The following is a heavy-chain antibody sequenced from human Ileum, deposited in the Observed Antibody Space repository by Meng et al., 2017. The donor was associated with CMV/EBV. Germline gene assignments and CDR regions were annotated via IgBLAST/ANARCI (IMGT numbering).Heavy chain of an antibody. CDR1: GFTFDDYG. D-gene: IGHD1-14*01. Sequence: GESLKISCAASGFTFDDYGMSWVRQGPGKGLEWVSLIYRGGTSQDYADSVKGRLIVSKDNSKNILYLEMNSLRAEDTAVYYCAKDGEVPVGIFDSWGQGTLVTVSS. J-gene: IGHJ4*02. V-gene: IGHV3-23*03. CDR3: AKDGEVPVGIFDS. CDR2: IYRGGTSQ.